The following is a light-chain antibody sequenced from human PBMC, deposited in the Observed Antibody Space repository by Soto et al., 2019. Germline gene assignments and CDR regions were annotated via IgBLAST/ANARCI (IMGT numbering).Light chain of an antibody. CDR3: QKYGSSHPIT. J-gene: IGKJ5*01. CDR2: SAS. V-gene: IGKV3-20*01. CDR1: QSVFNNY. Sequence: EIALAQSPGTLSLSPGERATISCRASQSVFNNYLAWYQQKPGQAPRLLIYSASSRATDIPDRVSGIGSGTHLTLTISRLEPEDSAVYYCQKYGSSHPITFGQGTRLEIK.